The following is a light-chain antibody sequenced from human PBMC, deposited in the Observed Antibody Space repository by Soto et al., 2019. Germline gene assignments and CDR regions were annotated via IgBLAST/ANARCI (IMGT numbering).Light chain of an antibody. CDR1: QGVSRK. J-gene: IGKJ4*01. CDR3: QQYHTCPIT. Sequence: DIVMTQSPSTLSVAPGERVTFSCRASQGVSRKLAWYQHKPGQAPRLLISGASTGATGIPARFSGSGSGTEFTLTISSLQSEDFAIYYCQQYHTCPITFGGGTKVEIK. CDR2: GAS. V-gene: IGKV3-15*01.